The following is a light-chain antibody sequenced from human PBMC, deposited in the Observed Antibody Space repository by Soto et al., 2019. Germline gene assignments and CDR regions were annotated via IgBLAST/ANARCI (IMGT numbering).Light chain of an antibody. CDR2: GAS. CDR3: QQYFGWPLP. J-gene: IGKJ4*01. Sequence: EIVMTQSPATLSVSPGERATLSCRASQSVSSNLAWYQQKPGQAPSLLIYGASTRATGTPARFSGSGSGTESTLTFSGLTSEDFEVYYGQQYFGWPLPFGGGTKVDTK. V-gene: IGKV3-15*01. CDR1: QSVSSN.